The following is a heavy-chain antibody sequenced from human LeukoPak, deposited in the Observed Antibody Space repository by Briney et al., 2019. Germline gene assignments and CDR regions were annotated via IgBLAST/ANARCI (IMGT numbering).Heavy chain of an antibody. J-gene: IGHJ5*02. CDR2: ISSSSSYT. D-gene: IGHD6-13*01. Sequence: GGSLRLSCAASGFTFSDYYMSWIRQAPGKGLEWVSYISSSSSYTSYADSVKGRFTISRDNAKNSLYLQMNSLRAVDTAVYYCAGSPGIAAAGAYSWFDPWGQGTLVTVSS. CDR1: GFTFSDYY. CDR3: AGSPGIAAAGAYSWFDP. V-gene: IGHV3-11*06.